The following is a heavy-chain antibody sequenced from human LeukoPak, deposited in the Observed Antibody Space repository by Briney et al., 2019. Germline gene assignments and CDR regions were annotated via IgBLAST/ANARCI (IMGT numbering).Heavy chain of an antibody. CDR3: ARDRTFFDY. V-gene: IGHV3-48*03. D-gene: IGHD1-14*01. J-gene: IGHJ4*02. CDR1: GFTFSSYE. Sequence: GGSLRLSCAASGFTFSSYEMNWVRQAPGKGLEWVSYISSSGSTVYYSDSVKGRFTISRDNAKNSLYLQMNSLRAEDTAVYYCARDRTFFDYWGQGTLVTVSS. CDR2: ISSSGSTV.